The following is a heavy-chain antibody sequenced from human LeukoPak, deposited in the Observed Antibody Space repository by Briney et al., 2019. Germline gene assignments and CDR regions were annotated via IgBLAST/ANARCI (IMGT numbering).Heavy chain of an antibody. Sequence: GGSLRLSCAASGFTFSSYSMNWVRQAPGKGLEWVSSISSSSSYIYYADSVKGRFTISRDNSKNTLYLQMNSLRAEDTAVYYCAKRMATITSPFAPFDYWGQGTLVTVSS. D-gene: IGHD5-24*01. CDR2: ISSSSSYI. V-gene: IGHV3-21*04. J-gene: IGHJ4*02. CDR3: AKRMATITSPFAPFDY. CDR1: GFTFSSYS.